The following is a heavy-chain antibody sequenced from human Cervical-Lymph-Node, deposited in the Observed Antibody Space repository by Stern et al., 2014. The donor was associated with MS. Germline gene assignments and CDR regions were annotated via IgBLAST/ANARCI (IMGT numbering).Heavy chain of an antibody. Sequence: VQLVESGADVKKPGSSVRVSCKTSGGISWLRQAPGQGLEWMGGIIPFVGTANYAQTFQGGLTITADTSTNTTYMELSSPRSEATAVYYWARGAGDNWFDPWGQGTLVSVSS. CDR3: ARGAGDNWFDP. V-gene: IGHV1-69*06. J-gene: IGHJ5*02. CDR1: GG. CDR2: IIPFVGTA. D-gene: IGHD3-10*01.